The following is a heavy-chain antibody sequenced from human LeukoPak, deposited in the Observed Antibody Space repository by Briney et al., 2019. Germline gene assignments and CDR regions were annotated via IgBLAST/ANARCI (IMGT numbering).Heavy chain of an antibody. CDR1: GYTFTDYA. CDR2: ISAYNGDT. CDR3: ARECRLHWLWELPIDY. Sequence: ASVKVSCKASGYTFTDYAISWVRQAPGQGLEWMGWISAYNGDTNYAQKLQGRLTMTIEKSTSTAYMEVRGLTSDGTAVYFCARECRLHWLWELPIDYWGQGTLVTVSS. V-gene: IGHV1-18*01. J-gene: IGHJ4*02. D-gene: IGHD3-10*01.